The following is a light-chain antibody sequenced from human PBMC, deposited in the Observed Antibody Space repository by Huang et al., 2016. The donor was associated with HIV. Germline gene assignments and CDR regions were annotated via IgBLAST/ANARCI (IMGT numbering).Light chain of an antibody. CDR1: QSVSSN. CDR2: GAS. V-gene: IGKV3-15*01. Sequence: EIVMTQSPATLSVSPGERATLSCRASQSVSSNLAWYQQKPGQAPRLPIYGASTRATGIPARFSGSGSRTDFTLTISSLQSEDFALYYCQQYNNWRTFGQGTKVEIK. CDR3: QQYNNWRT. J-gene: IGKJ1*01.